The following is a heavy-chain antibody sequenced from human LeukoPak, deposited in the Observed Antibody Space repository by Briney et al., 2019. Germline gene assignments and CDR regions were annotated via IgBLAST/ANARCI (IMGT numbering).Heavy chain of an antibody. CDR2: ISSSSSYI. CDR1: GFTFSSYS. V-gene: IGHV3-21*01. J-gene: IGHJ4*02. CDR3: ASSLVPASLDY. D-gene: IGHD2-2*01. Sequence: GGSLRLSCAASGFTFSSYSMNWVRQAPGKGLKWVSSISSSSSYIYYADSVKGRFTISRDNAKNSLYLQMNSLRAEDTAVYYCASSLVPASLDYWGQGTLVTVSS.